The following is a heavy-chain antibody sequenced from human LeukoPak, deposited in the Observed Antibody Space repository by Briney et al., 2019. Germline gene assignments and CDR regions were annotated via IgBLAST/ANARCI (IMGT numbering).Heavy chain of an antibody. CDR3: VHSSKVIRTFFFDY. J-gene: IGHJ4*02. D-gene: IGHD3-22*01. V-gene: IGHV2-5*08. CDR1: GGSISSYYW. Sequence: TLSLTCTVSGGSISSYYWSWIRQPPGKALEWLALVYWDDDKRYRSSLKSRLTITKDTSKNQVVLTMTNMDPVDTATYYCVHSSKVIRTFFFDYWGQGTLVTVSS. CDR2: VYWDDDK.